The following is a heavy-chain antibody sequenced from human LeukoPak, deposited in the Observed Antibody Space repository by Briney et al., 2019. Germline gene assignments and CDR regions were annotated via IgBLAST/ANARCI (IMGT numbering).Heavy chain of an antibody. D-gene: IGHD3-16*01. CDR1: AGSFSGYY. Sequence: PSETMSLTSVVYAGSFSGYYWTWIRQPPGKGLEWIGATNHTGSPNYNPSLKNRVSISVDTSNNLCSLGLSSVTAADTAVYYCARAITLTPDYWGQGTLVTVSS. CDR3: ARAITLTPDY. CDR2: TNHTGSP. V-gene: IGHV4-34*01. J-gene: IGHJ4*02.